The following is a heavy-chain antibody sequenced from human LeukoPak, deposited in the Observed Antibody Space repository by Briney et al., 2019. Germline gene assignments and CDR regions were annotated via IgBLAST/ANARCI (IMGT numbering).Heavy chain of an antibody. CDR3: AKDPGVGEPPRY. V-gene: IGHV3-30*18. J-gene: IGHJ4*02. Sequence: GRSLRLSCAASGFTFSSYGMHWVRQAPGKGLEWVAVISYDGSNKYYADSVKSRFTISRDNSKNTLYLQMNSLRAEDTAVYYCAKDPGVGEPPRYWGQGTLVTVSS. D-gene: IGHD3-10*01. CDR2: ISYDGSNK. CDR1: GFTFSSYG.